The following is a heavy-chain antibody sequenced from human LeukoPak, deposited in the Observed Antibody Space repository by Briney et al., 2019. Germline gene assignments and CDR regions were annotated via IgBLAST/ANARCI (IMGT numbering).Heavy chain of an antibody. CDR3: ARTRYPRRYSGSPLPGDY. J-gene: IGHJ4*02. V-gene: IGHV1-3*01. D-gene: IGHD1-26*01. Sequence: KFQGRVTITRDTSASTAYMELSSLRSEDTAVYYCARTRYPRRYSGSPLPGDYWGQGTLVTVSS.